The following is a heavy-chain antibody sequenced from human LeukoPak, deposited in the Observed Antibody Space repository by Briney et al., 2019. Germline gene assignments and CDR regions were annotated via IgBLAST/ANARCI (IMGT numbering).Heavy chain of an antibody. CDR2: IYYSGST. D-gene: IGHD6-13*01. J-gene: IGHJ4*02. V-gene: IGHV4-39*01. CDR1: GGSISSSSYY. CDR3: ARLMAAADDY. Sequence: SETLSLTCTVSGGSISSSSYYWGWIRQPPGKGLEWIGGIYYSGSTYYNPSLKSRVTISVDTSKNQFSLKLSSVTAADTAVYYCARLMAAADDYWGQGTLVTASS.